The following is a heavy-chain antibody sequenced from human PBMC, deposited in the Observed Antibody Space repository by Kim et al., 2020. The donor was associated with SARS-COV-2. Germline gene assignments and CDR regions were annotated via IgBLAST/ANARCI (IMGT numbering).Heavy chain of an antibody. CDR1: GFTFSSYW. CDR2: INLDGSEK. CDR3: ARGRAMDV. V-gene: IGHV3-7*01. J-gene: IGHJ6*02. Sequence: GGSLRLSCAASGFTFSSYWMSWVRQAPGKGLEWVANINLDGSEKYYVDSVKGRFTISRDNAKNSLYLQMNSLRVEDTAVFYCARGRAMDVWGQGTTVTVSS.